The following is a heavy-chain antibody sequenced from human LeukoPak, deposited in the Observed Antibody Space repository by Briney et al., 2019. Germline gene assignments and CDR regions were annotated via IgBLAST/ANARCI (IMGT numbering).Heavy chain of an antibody. Sequence: PGGSLRLSCAASGFTVSTNYMSWVRQAPGKGLEWLATISRDGKRQFYTDSVKGRFTISRDDSRNTLYLQMNSLRPEDTAVYYCARDRLNRAYCGNDCYSAAFDYWGQGTLVTVSS. J-gene: IGHJ4*02. D-gene: IGHD2-21*02. CDR3: ARDRLNRAYCGNDCYSAAFDY. V-gene: IGHV3-30*03. CDR2: ISRDGKRQ. CDR1: GFTVSTNY.